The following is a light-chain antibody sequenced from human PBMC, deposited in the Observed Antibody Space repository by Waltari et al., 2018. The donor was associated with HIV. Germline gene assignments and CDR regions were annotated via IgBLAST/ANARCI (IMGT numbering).Light chain of an antibody. J-gene: IGLJ3*02. Sequence: QSVLTQPPSASGTPGQGVTISCVGDSSNIGSNYVYWYQQLPGTTPKVRIYRNNQRPSGVPGRFSGSKAGASASLTISGLRSADEAVYFCATRDGSLKVFGGGTKLTVL. CDR1: SSNIGSNY. V-gene: IGLV1-47*01. CDR3: ATRDGSLKV. CDR2: RNN.